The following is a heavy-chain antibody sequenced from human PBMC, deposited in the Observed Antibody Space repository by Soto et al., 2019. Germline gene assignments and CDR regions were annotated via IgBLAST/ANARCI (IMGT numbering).Heavy chain of an antibody. Sequence: QVQLVQSGADMKTPGSSVKVSCKTSGGSFRSYVLSWVRQAPGQGLEWMGGIIPMFGTPTYAQKFQDTVKITADESTSTTYMEFSSLTFEDTAVYYCTRVSPGNNSGWYAGGFVWGQGTAITVSS. D-gene: IGHD6-19*01. CDR1: GGSFRSYV. CDR2: IIPMFGTP. CDR3: TRVSPGNNSGWYAGGFV. V-gene: IGHV1-69*12. J-gene: IGHJ6*02.